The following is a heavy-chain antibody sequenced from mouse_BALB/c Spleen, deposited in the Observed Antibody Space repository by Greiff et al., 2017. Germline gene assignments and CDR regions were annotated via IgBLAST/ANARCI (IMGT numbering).Heavy chain of an antibody. J-gene: IGHJ4*01. CDR1: GYTFTSYW. V-gene: IGHV1-7*01. D-gene: IGHD1-1*01. CDR2: INPSTGYT. Sequence: VQGVESGAELAKPGASVKMSCKASGYTFTSYWMHWVKQRPGQGLEWIGYINPSTGYTEYNQKFKDKATLTADKSSSTAYMQLSSLTSEDSAVYYCARYYGSSYKGYAMDYWGQGTSVTVSS. CDR3: ARYYGSSYKGYAMDY.